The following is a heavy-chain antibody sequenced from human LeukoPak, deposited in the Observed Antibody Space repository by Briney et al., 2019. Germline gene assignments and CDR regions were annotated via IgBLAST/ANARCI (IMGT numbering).Heavy chain of an antibody. J-gene: IGHJ4*02. CDR2: IYSGGST. D-gene: IGHD3-22*01. CDR1: GFTFSDYY. V-gene: IGHV3-66*01. CDR3: ARDGDVWLRDSSGYSASY. Sequence: AGGSLRLSCAASGFTFSDYYMSWVRQAPGKGLEWVSVIYSGGSTYYADSVKGRFTISRDNSKNTLYLQMNSLRAEDTAVYYCARDGDVWLRDSSGYSASYWGQGTLVTVSS.